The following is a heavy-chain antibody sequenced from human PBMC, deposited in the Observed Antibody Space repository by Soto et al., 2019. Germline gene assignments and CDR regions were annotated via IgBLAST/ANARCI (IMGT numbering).Heavy chain of an antibody. V-gene: IGHV3-30-3*01. Sequence: GSLRLSCAASGFTFSSYAMHWVRQAPGKGLEWVAVISYDGSNKYYADSVKGRFTISRDNSKNTLYLQMNSLRAEDTAVYYCARDKYVTGTTFHYWGQGTLVTVSS. CDR1: GFTFSSYA. CDR2: ISYDGSNK. J-gene: IGHJ4*02. CDR3: ARDKYVTGTTFHY. D-gene: IGHD1-7*01.